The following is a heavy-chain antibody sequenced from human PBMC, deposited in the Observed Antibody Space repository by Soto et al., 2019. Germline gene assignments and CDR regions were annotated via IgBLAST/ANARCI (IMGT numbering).Heavy chain of an antibody. D-gene: IGHD3-16*01. V-gene: IGHV3-72*01. CDR3: TRDLGLAPGGY. CDR1: GFTFTDHY. Sequence: EVQLVESGGGLVQPGGSLRLSCAASGFTFTDHYMDWVRQAPGKGLEWVGRTRNKPNSFTTEYAASVKGRFTISTDDSTNPLYLQMNSLKTEDTAVYYCTRDLGLAPGGYWGQGTLVTVDS. J-gene: IGHJ4*02. CDR2: TRNKPNSFTT.